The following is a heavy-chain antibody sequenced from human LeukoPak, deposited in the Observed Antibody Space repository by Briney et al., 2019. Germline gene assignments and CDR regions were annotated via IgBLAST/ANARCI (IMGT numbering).Heavy chain of an antibody. CDR2: ISPHSGGT. J-gene: IGHJ3*01. CDR3: ARDLPKTGYVGALDF. V-gene: IGHV1-2*02. CDR1: GYTFTSYY. D-gene: IGHD5-12*01. Sequence: ASVKVSCKASGYTFTSYYMHWVRQAPGQGPEWMGWISPHSGGTNYAQNFKGRVTMTRDTSISTAYMELSSLTSDDTAVYYCARDLPKTGYVGALDFWGQGTMVIVSS.